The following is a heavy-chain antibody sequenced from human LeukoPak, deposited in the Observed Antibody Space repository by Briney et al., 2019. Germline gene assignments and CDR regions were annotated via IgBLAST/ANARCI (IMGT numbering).Heavy chain of an antibody. J-gene: IGHJ1*01. V-gene: IGHV3-23*01. CDR3: AKDYYDSSGYHPEYFQH. Sequence: GGSLRLSCAASRFTFSSYAMSWVRQAPGKGLEWVSRISGGGSSTYYADSVKGRFTISRDNSKNTLYLQMNSLRAGDTAVYYCAKDYYDSSGYHPEYFQHWGQGTLVTVSS. CDR1: RFTFSSYA. D-gene: IGHD3-22*01. CDR2: ISGGGSST.